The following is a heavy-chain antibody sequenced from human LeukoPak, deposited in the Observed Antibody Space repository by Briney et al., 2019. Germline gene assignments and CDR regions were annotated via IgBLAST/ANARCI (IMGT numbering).Heavy chain of an antibody. D-gene: IGHD2-15*01. CDR1: GFTFSNAW. CDR3: TSTRLPNYFDY. V-gene: IGHV3-15*01. CDR2: IKSKTDGGTT. J-gene: IGHJ4*02. Sequence: PGGSLRFSCAASGFTFSNAWMSWVRQAPGKGLEWVGRIKSKTDGGTTDYAAPVKGRFTISRDDSKNTLYLQMNSLKTEDTAVYYCTSTRLPNYFDYWGQGTLVTVSS.